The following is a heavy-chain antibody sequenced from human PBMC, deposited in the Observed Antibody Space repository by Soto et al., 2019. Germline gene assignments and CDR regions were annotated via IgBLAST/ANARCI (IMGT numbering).Heavy chain of an antibody. Sequence: SETLSLTCTVSGGSISSSSYYWGWIRQPPGKGMEWIGSIYYSGSTYYNPSLKSRVTISVDTSKNQFSLKLSSVTAADTAVYYCARGYDFWSGYLDYYYYGMDVWGQGTTVTVSS. D-gene: IGHD3-3*01. V-gene: IGHV4-39*01. CDR3: ARGYDFWSGYLDYYYYGMDV. CDR2: IYYSGST. CDR1: GGSISSSSYY. J-gene: IGHJ6*02.